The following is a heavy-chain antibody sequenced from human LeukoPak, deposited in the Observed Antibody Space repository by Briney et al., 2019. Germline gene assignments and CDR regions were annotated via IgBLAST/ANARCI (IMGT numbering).Heavy chain of an antibody. J-gene: IGHJ6*02. CDR3: ARQDCSGGSCLYGVDV. V-gene: IGHV5-10-1*01. CDR1: GYSFTSYW. Sequence: GGPLTISCKGSGYSFTSYWISWVRQMPGKGLEWMGKIDPSDSYTNYSPSFQGHVTISADKSISTAYLQWSSLKASDTAMYYCARQDCSGGSCLYGVDVWGQGTTVTVSS. D-gene: IGHD2-15*01. CDR2: IDPSDSYT.